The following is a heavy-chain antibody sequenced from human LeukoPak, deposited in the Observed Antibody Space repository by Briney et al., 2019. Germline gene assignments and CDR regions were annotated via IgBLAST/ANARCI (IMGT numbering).Heavy chain of an antibody. Sequence: ASVKVSCKASGYTFTGYYMHWVRQVPGQGLEWMGWINPNSGGTNYAQKFQGRVTMTRDTSISTAYMELSRLRSDDTAVYYCARVMVRGVNWFDPWGQGTLVTVSS. V-gene: IGHV1-2*02. CDR3: ARVMVRGVNWFDP. J-gene: IGHJ5*02. D-gene: IGHD3-10*01. CDR1: GYTFTGYY. CDR2: INPNSGGT.